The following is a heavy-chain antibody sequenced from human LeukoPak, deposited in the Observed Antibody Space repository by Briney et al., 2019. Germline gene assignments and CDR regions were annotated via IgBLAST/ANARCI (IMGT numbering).Heavy chain of an antibody. J-gene: IGHJ4*02. CDR1: DGSISSDSFL. CDR3: ARVRNHYDFPLGD. Sequence: SETLSLTCSVSDGSISSDSFLWGWIRQAPGKRLEWIGNIHYTGSTHYNPSLRGRVIISLDTSNNQFSLRLNSVTAADTAVYYCARVRNHYDFPLGDWGQGTLVTVSS. V-gene: IGHV4-39*07. D-gene: IGHD3-3*01. CDR2: IHYTGST.